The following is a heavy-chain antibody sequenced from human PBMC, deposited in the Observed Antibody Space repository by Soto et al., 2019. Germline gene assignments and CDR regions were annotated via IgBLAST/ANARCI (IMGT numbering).Heavy chain of an antibody. CDR2: INYRGTT. CDR3: ARDAPGVAPY. V-gene: IGHV4-31*03. D-gene: IGHD2-15*01. Sequence: SETLSLTCTVSGGSIIDGQTYLNWIRQHPERGLEWMGYINYRGTTNYSPALKSRILISIDTSKNQFSLRLSSVTAADTAVYYCARDAPGVAPYWGQGTLVTVSS. J-gene: IGHJ4*02. CDR1: GGSIIDGQTY.